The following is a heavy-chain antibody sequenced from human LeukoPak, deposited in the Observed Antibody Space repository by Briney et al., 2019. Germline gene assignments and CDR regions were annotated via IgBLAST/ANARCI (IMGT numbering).Heavy chain of an antibody. J-gene: IGHJ6*02. CDR3: ARDHVVRGVIKDYYYGMDV. CDR1: GYTFTSYY. CDR2: INPSGGST. Sequence: ASVKVSCKTSGYTFTSYYLQWVRQAPGQGLEWMGVINPSGGSTSSAQKFQGRVTMTRDTSTSTVYMELSSLRSEDTAVYYCARDHVVRGVIKDYYYGMDVWGQGTTVTVSS. V-gene: IGHV1-46*01. D-gene: IGHD3-10*01.